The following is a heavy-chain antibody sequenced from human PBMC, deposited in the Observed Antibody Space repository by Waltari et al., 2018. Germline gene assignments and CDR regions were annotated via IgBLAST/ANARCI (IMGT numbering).Heavy chain of an antibody. V-gene: IGHV3-23*01. CDR3: AKDRTGSKFDP. CDR1: GFAFSSYA. D-gene: IGHD3-10*01. Sequence: EVQLLESGGGLVQPGGSLRLSCAASGFAFSSYAMSGVRQAPGKGLEWVSAIGGGGGSTYYADSVKGRFTISRDNSKNTLYLQMNSLRAEDTAVYYCAKDRTGSKFDPWGQGTLVTVSS. CDR2: IGGGGGST. J-gene: IGHJ5*02.